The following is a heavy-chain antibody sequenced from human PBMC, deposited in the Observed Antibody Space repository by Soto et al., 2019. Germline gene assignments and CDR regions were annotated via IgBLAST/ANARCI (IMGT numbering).Heavy chain of an antibody. CDR1: GFTFSSYA. D-gene: IGHD3-16*01. V-gene: IGHV3-23*01. J-gene: IGHJ4*02. CDR3: ANAPWGIAGSWDYFDY. Sequence: GGSLRLSCAASGFTFSSYAMSWVRQAPGKGLEWVSAISGSGGSTYYADSVKGRFTISRDNSKNTLYLQMNSLRAEDTAVYYCANAPWGIAGSWDYFDYWGQGTLVTVSS. CDR2: ISGSGGST.